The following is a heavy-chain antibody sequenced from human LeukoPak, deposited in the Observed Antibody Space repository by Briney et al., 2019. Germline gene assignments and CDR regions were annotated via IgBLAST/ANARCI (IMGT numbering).Heavy chain of an antibody. CDR3: TARGELWLGYYYYMDV. J-gene: IGHJ6*03. CDR2: IKSKTDGRTT. CDR1: GVTFSNVW. V-gene: IGHV3-15*01. D-gene: IGHD5-18*01. Sequence: GGSLRLSCGASGVTFSNVWMRGVRQAPGKGLEWVGRIKSKTDGRTTDYAAPVKGRFTISRDDSNNTLYLQMSSLKTEETAVYYCTARGELWLGYYYYMDVWGKGTTVTVSS.